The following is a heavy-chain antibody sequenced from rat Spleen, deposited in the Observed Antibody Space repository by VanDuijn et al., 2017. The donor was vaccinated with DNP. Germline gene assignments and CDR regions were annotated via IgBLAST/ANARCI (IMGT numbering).Heavy chain of an antibody. CDR2: ISSDGSHT. D-gene: IGHD1-11*01. CDR3: TRPGNYSPYYFDY. Sequence: EVQLVESGGDLVQPGRSLTLSCAASGFTFSDYYMAWVRQTPTKGLDWVASISSDGSHTYYRDSVKGRFTISRDNAKSSLFLQMDSLRSEDTATYYCTRPGNYSPYYFDYWGQGVMVTVSS. V-gene: IGHV5-20*01. J-gene: IGHJ2*01. CDR1: GFTFSDYY.